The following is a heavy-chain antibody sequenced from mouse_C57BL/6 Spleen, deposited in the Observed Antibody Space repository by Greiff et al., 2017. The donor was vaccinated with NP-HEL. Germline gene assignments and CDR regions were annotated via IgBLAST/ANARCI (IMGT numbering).Heavy chain of an antibody. J-gene: IGHJ3*01. V-gene: IGHV5-17*01. Sequence: EVKLVDSGGGLVKPGGSLKLSCAASGFTFSDYGMHWVRQAPEKGLEWVAYISSGSSTIYYADTVKGRFTISRDNAKNTLFLQMTSLRSEDTAMYYCARNYDGYWAWFAYWGQGTLVTVSA. D-gene: IGHD2-3*01. CDR3: ARNYDGYWAWFAY. CDR2: ISSGSSTI. CDR1: GFTFSDYG.